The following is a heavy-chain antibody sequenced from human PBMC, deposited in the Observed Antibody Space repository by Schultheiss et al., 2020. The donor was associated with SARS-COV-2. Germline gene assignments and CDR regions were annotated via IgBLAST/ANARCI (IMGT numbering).Heavy chain of an antibody. CDR2: ISSSSSYI. CDR1: GFTFSSYS. V-gene: IGHV3-21*01. J-gene: IGHJ4*02. Sequence: GGSLRLSCAASGFTFSSYSMNWVRQAPGKGLEWVSSISSSSSYIYYADSVKGRFTISRDNAKNTLYLQMNSLRAEDTAVYYCARDWGCSGGSCYYYFDYWGQGTLVTVSS. CDR3: ARDWGCSGGSCYYYFDY. D-gene: IGHD2-15*01.